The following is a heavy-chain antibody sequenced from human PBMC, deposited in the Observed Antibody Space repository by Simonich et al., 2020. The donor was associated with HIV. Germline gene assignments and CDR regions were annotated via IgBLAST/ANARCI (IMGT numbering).Heavy chain of an antibody. D-gene: IGHD2-8*02. J-gene: IGHJ4*02. CDR2: ISSSSSSI. Sequence: EVQLMESGGGLVQPGGSLRLSCAASGFTFTGYGMNWVRPARGKGLEWISYISSSSSSIYYADSVKGRFTISRDNAKNSLYLQMNSLRAEDTAVYYCARDGGVLNYWGQGALVTVSS. V-gene: IGHV3-48*01. CDR1: GFTFTGYG. CDR3: ARDGGVLNY.